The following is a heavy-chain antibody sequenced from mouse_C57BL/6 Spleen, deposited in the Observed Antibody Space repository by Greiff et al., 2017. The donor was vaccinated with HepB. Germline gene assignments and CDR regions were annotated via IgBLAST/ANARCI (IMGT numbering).Heavy chain of an antibody. CDR2: INPSTGGT. D-gene: IGHD1-1*02. CDR1: GYSFTGYY. J-gene: IGHJ1*03. V-gene: IGHV1-42*01. CDR3: ARYGSNYGYFDV. Sequence: VQLQQSGPELVKPGASVKISCKASGYSFTGYYMNWVKQSPEKSLEWIGEINPSTGGTTYNQKFKAKATLTVDKSSSTAYMQLKSLTSEDSAVYYCARYGSNYGYFDVWGTGTTVTVSS.